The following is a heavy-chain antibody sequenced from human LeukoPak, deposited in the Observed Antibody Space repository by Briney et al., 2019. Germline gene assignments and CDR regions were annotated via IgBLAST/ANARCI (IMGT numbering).Heavy chain of an antibody. Sequence: PSQTLSLTCTVSGDSISGGDYYWSWIRQPAGKGLEWIGRISSSGSTNYNPSLKSRVTISVDTSKNQFSLKLSSVTAADTAVYFCARGPYSYDSSGAFDIWGQGTMVTVSS. CDR1: GDSISGGDYY. J-gene: IGHJ3*02. CDR3: ARGPYSYDSSGAFDI. CDR2: ISSSGST. D-gene: IGHD3-22*01. V-gene: IGHV4-61*02.